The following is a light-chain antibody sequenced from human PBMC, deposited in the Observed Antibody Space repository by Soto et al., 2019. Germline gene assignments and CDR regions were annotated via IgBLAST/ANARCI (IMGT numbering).Light chain of an antibody. Sequence: EIVMTQSPATLSVSPGERATLSCRASQSVSSDLAWYQHKPGQAPRLLIYGASTRATGVPARFSGSGSGTEFTLTLSSLQSEDFAVYYCQQYNNWPPLLTFGGGTKVEIK. CDR3: QQYNNWPPLLT. CDR2: GAS. V-gene: IGKV3-15*01. CDR1: QSVSSD. J-gene: IGKJ4*01.